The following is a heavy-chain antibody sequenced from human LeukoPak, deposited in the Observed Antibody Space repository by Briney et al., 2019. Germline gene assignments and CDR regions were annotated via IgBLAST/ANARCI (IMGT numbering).Heavy chain of an antibody. Sequence: GESLKISCKDSEHSLSNYWIGWVRQMPGKGLEWMGIIYPGDSDTRYSPSFQGQVTISADKSISTAYLRWSSLKASDTAMYYCARQGFSTNGVWYPDFGAKGTLVTVSS. CDR1: EHSLSNYW. D-gene: IGHD2-8*01. V-gene: IGHV5-51*01. CDR2: IYPGDSDT. CDR3: ARQGFSTNGVWYPDF. J-gene: IGHJ4*02.